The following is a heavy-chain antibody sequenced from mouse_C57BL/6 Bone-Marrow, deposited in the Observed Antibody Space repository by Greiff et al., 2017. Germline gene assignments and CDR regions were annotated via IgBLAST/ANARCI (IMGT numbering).Heavy chain of an antibody. CDR2: IDPENGDT. V-gene: IGHV14-4*01. CDR3: TTVIYDAMDY. J-gene: IGHJ4*01. Sequence: EVQLQQSGAELVRPGASVKLSCTASGFNIKDDYMHWVKQRPEQGLEWIGWIDPENGDTESASKFQGKATITADTSSNTAYQQLSSLTSEDTAVYYCTTVIYDAMDYWGQGTSVTVSS. CDR1: GFNIKDDY. D-gene: IGHD2-13*01.